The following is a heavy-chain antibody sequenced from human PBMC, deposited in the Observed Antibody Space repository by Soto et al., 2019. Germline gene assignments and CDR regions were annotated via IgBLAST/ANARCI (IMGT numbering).Heavy chain of an antibody. V-gene: IGHV1-2*04. CDR2: INPNSGGT. D-gene: IGHD3-3*01. CDR1: GYTFTGYY. J-gene: IGHJ6*02. Sequence: ASVKVSCKASGYTFTGYYMHWVRQAPGQGLEWMGWINPNSGGTNYAQKFQGWVTMTRDTSISTAYMELSRLRSDDTAVYYCAREYYDFWSGRYGMDVWGQGTTVTVSS. CDR3: AREYYDFWSGRYGMDV.